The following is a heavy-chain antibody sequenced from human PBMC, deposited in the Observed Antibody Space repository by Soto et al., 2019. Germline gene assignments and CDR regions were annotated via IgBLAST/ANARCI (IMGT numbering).Heavy chain of an antibody. V-gene: IGHV4-30-4*01. CDR1: GGSISSGDYY. D-gene: IGHD4-4*01. CDR3: ARGGLSYSIIVDY. CDR2: IYYSGST. J-gene: IGHJ4*02. Sequence: SETLSLTCTVSGGSISSGDYYWSWIRQPPGKGLEWIGYIYYSGSTYYNPSLKSRVTISVDTSKNQFSLKLSSVTAADTAVYYCARGGLSYSIIVDYWGQGTLVTVS.